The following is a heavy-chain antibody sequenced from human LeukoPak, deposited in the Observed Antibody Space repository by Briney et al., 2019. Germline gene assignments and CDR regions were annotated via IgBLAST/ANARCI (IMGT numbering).Heavy chain of an antibody. D-gene: IGHD5-24*01. CDR3: ARRRLQFPFDY. V-gene: IGHV4-34*01. Sequence: SETLSLTCAVYGGSFSGYYWSWIRQPPGKGLEWIGEINHSGSTNYNPSLKSRVTISVDTSKNQFSLKLSSVTAADTAVYYCARRRLQFPFDYWGQGTLVIVSS. CDR1: GGSFSGYY. CDR2: INHSGST. J-gene: IGHJ4*02.